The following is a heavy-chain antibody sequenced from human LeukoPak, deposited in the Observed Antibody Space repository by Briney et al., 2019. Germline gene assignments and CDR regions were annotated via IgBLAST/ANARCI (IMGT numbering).Heavy chain of an antibody. CDR1: GFTFSSYW. Sequence: GGSLRLSCAASGFTFSSYWTHWVRHAPGKGVVWVSRINSDGSSTIYADSVKGRFTISRDNATNTLYLQMNSLRAEDTAVYYCARHTYYYGSGSYYSDGWFDPWGQGTLVTVSS. CDR3: ARHTYYYGSGSYYSDGWFDP. D-gene: IGHD3-10*01. CDR2: INSDGSST. J-gene: IGHJ5*02. V-gene: IGHV3-74*01.